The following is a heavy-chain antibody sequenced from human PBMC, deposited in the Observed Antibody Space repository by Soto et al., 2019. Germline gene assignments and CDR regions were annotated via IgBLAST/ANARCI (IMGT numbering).Heavy chain of an antibody. J-gene: IGHJ4*01. CDR2: VYTSGRT. V-gene: IGHV3-53*01. CDR3: AYGDSLGPLDY. CDR1: GFTVTNSY. Sequence: GGSLRLSCAASGFTVTNSYMAWVRQAPGKGLEWVSVVYTSGRTYHADSVKGRFTVSRDISTNMFFLQMNKLSAEDMATYYCAYGDSLGPLDYWGQGTLVTVSS. D-gene: IGHD4-17*01.